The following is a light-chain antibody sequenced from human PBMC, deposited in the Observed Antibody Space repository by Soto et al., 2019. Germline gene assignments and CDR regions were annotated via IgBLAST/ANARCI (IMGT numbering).Light chain of an antibody. V-gene: IGKV2-28*01. Sequence: EIAMTQSPLSLAVTPGEPASISCRSSQTLLHSNGYTYLDWYLQKPGQSPQLLIYLGSNRASGVPDRFSGSGSGTDFTLKISRVEAEDVGIFYCMQGLRPMYTFGQVTKLEIK. CDR1: QTLLHSNGYTY. CDR3: MQGLRPMYT. CDR2: LGS. J-gene: IGKJ2*01.